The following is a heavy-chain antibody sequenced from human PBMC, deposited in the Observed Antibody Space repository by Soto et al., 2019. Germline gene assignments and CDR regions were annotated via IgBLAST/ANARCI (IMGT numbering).Heavy chain of an antibody. CDR3: ANHGPPPDGSGSYYKGLHYYYGMDV. J-gene: IGHJ6*02. CDR1: GGSISSSSYY. CDR2: IYYSGST. D-gene: IGHD3-10*01. V-gene: IGHV4-39*01. Sequence: QLQLQESGPGLVKPSETLSLTCTVSGGSISSSSYYWGWIRQPPGKGLEWIGSIYYSGSTYYNPSLKRGFPISVATSKNHFTLKVSSVTAADTAFNYVANHGPPPDGSGSYYKGLHYYYGMDVWGQGTTVTVSS.